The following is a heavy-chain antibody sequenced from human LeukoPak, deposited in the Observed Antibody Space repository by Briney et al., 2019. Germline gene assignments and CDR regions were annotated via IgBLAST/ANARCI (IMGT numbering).Heavy chain of an antibody. CDR1: GYTFTYRY. CDR2: ITPFNGNT. Sequence: ASVKVSCKAFGYTFTYRYLHWVRQAPGQALEWMGWITPFNGNTNYAQKFQDRVTITRDRSMSTAYMELSSLRSEDTAMYYCASTDFQGNSDYGMDVWGQGTTVTVSS. CDR3: ASTDFQGNSDYGMDV. J-gene: IGHJ6*02. V-gene: IGHV1-45*02. D-gene: IGHD4-23*01.